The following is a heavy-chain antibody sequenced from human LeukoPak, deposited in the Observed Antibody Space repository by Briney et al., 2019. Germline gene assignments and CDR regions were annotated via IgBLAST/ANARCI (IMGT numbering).Heavy chain of an antibody. D-gene: IGHD2-2*01. V-gene: IGHV4-59*08. CDR1: GGSISSYY. CDR3: ASWAVVVPAAIGWFDP. Sequence: SETLSLTCTVSGGSISSYYWSWIRQPPGKGLEWIGYIYYSGSTNYNPSLKSRVTISVDTSKNQFSLKLSSVTAADTAVYYCASWAVVVPAAIGWFDPWGQGTLVTLSS. CDR2: IYYSGST. J-gene: IGHJ5*02.